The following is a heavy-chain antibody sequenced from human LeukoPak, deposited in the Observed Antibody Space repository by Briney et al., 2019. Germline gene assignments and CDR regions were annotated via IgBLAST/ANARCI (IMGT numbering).Heavy chain of an antibody. Sequence: GGSLRLSCAASGFTFSTYDMHWVRQPTGRGLEWVSAIGTAGDTYYPGSVKGRFTISRDNAKNSLYLQMNSLRAEDTAVYYCARGAYYYEDWGQGTLVTVSS. CDR3: ARGAYYYED. CDR2: IGTAGDT. CDR1: GFTFSTYD. V-gene: IGHV3-13*01. J-gene: IGHJ4*02. D-gene: IGHD3-22*01.